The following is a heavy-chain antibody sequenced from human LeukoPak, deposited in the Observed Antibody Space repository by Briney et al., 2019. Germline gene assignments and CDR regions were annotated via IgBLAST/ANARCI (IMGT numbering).Heavy chain of an antibody. CDR2: INHSGST. CDR3: VGIVVVPAANNYYYYGMDV. V-gene: IGHV4-34*01. CDR1: GGSFSGYY. Sequence: SETLSLTCAVYGGSFSGYYWSWIRQPPGKGLEWIGEINHSGSTNYNPSLKSRVTISVDTSKNQFSLKLSSVTAADTAVYYCVGIVVVPAANNYYYYGMDVCGQGTTVTVSS. D-gene: IGHD2-2*03. J-gene: IGHJ6*02.